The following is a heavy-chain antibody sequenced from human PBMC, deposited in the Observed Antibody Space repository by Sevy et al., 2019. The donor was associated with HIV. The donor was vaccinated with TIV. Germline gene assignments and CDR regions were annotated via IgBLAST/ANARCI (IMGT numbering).Heavy chain of an antibody. CDR1: GYSIIGDYY. Sequence: SETLSLTCTVSGYSIIGDYYWGWIRQPPGKGLEWIVHIYHSGSTYYNPSLDSRVTPSVDTSKNQFSLRLSSVTAADTAICFCARVKLRGAYYYDFWGQGTLVTVSS. CDR2: IYHSGST. J-gene: IGHJ4*02. CDR3: ARVKLRGAYYYDF. V-gene: IGHV4-38-2*02.